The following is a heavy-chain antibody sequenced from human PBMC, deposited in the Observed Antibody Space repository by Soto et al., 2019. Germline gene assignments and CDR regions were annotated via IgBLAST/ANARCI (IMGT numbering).Heavy chain of an antibody. CDR2: IYYSGST. J-gene: IGHJ4*02. D-gene: IGHD3-10*01. CDR3: ARPWFGELPHPYYFDY. V-gene: IGHV4-39*01. Sequence: SETLSLTCTVSGGSISSSSYYWGWIRQPPGKGLEWIGSIYYSGSTYYNPSLKSRVTISVDTSKNQFSLKLSSVTAADTAVYYCARPWFGELPHPYYFDYWGQGTLVTVSS. CDR1: GGSISSSSYY.